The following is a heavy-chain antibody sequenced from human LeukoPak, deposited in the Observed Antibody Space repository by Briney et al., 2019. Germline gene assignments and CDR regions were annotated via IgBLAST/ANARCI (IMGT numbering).Heavy chain of an antibody. V-gene: IGHV1-2*02. CDR2: INPNSGGT. Sequence: ASVKVSCKASGYTFTGFYIHWVRQAPGQGLEWMGWINPNSGGTNYAQKFQGRVTMTRDTSISTAYMELSRLRSDDTAVYYCAKGGYSYGVTPGYWGQGTLVTVSS. CDR3: AKGGYSYGVTPGY. CDR1: GYTFTGFY. D-gene: IGHD5-18*01. J-gene: IGHJ4*02.